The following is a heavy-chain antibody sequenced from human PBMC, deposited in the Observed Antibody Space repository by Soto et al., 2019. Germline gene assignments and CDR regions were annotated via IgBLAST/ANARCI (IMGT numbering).Heavy chain of an antibody. Sequence: GGSLRLSCAASGFTFSSYAMSWVRQAPGKGLEWVSAISGTGGSTYYADSVKGRVTISRDNSKNTLYLQMNSLRAEDTAVYYCVRGLAPQYYYYMDVWGKGTTVTVSS. J-gene: IGHJ6*03. CDR3: VRGLAPQYYYYMDV. CDR2: ISGTGGST. V-gene: IGHV3-23*01. CDR1: GFTFSSYA.